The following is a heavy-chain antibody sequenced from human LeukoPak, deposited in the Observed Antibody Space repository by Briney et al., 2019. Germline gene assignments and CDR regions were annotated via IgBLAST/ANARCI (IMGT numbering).Heavy chain of an antibody. D-gene: IGHD1-26*01. CDR3: ARDPYSGSYGNYYYYFMDV. J-gene: IGHJ6*03. V-gene: IGHV3-21*01. CDR1: GYTLTELS. Sequence: ASVKVSCKVSGYTLTELSMHWVRQAPGKGLEWVSSITSGSSYIYYADSVKGRFTISRDNAKNSLYLQMNSLRAEDTAVYYCARDPYSGSYGNYYYYFMDVWGKGTTVTISS. CDR2: ITSGSSYI.